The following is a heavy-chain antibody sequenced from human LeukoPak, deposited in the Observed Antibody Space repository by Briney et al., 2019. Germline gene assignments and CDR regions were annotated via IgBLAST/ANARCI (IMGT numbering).Heavy chain of an antibody. J-gene: IGHJ3*02. Sequence: GGSLRLSCAASGFTFSAYAMSWVRQAPGKGLEWVSAIGGSGTNTYYADSVKGRFNISRDNSKNTLYLQMNTLRAEDTAVYYCARDPHGSGSIHDAFDIWGQGTVVTVSS. CDR3: ARDPHGSGSIHDAFDI. CDR1: GFTFSAYA. CDR2: IGGSGTNT. V-gene: IGHV3-23*01. D-gene: IGHD3-10*01.